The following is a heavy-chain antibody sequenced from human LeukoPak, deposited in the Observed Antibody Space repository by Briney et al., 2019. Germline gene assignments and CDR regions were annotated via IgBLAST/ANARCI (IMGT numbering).Heavy chain of an antibody. CDR1: GGTFSSYA. CDR2: ISAYNGNT. CDR3: ARDRGSGYSYGFPHYYYGMDV. J-gene: IGHJ6*02. D-gene: IGHD5-18*01. Sequence: ASVKVSCKASGGTFSSYAISWVRQAPGQGLEWMGWISAYNGNTNYAQKLQGRVTMTTDTSTSTAYMELRSLRSDDTAVYYCARDRGSGYSYGFPHYYYGMDVWGQGTTVTVSS. V-gene: IGHV1-18*01.